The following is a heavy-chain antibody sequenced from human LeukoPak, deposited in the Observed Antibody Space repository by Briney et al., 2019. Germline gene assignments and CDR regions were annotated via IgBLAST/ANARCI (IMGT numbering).Heavy chain of an antibody. Sequence: GASVKVSCKASGYAFSSYGITWVRQAPGQGLEWMGWISAYNGNTHYAQKVQGRVTMTTDTSTSTAYMELRSLRSDDTAVYYCASGAYYFGFWGQGTLVTVSS. V-gene: IGHV1-18*01. CDR3: ASGAYYFGF. CDR1: GYAFSSYG. J-gene: IGHJ4*02. CDR2: ISAYNGNT. D-gene: IGHD3-10*01.